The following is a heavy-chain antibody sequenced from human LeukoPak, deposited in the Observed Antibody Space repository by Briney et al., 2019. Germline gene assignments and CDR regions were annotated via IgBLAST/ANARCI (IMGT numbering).Heavy chain of an antibody. CDR1: GFTFSIYS. Sequence: GGSLRLSCAASGFTFSIYSMNWVRQAPGKGLEWVSSISSSSSYIYYADSVKGRFTISRDNAKNSLYLQMNSLRAEDTAVYYCARALNLVVVPAAISDYYYYGMDVWGQGTTVTVSS. D-gene: IGHD2-2*02. J-gene: IGHJ6*02. CDR3: ARALNLVVVPAAISDYYYYGMDV. V-gene: IGHV3-21*01. CDR2: ISSSSSYI.